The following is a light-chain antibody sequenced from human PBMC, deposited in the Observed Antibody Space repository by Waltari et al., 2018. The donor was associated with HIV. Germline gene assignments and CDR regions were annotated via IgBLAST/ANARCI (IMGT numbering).Light chain of an antibody. J-gene: IGKJ5*01. V-gene: IGKV3-20*01. CDR2: GAS. CDR3: SQYGYSPPIT. CDR1: HTVSTNY. Sequence: EFVLTKSPGTLSLSPGERDTLSCRASHTVSTNYLTWYHQKPGQAPRLLIYGASNRTTGIPDRFSGSGSGTDFTLTISRLEPEDSAVYYCSQYGYSPPITFGQGTRLEI.